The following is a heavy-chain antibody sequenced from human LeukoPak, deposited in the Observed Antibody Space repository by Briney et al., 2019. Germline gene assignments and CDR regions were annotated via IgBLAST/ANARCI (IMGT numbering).Heavy chain of an antibody. D-gene: IGHD3-22*01. V-gene: IGHV4-61*01. Sequence: SETLSLTCTVSGGSVSSGNYYWSWIRQPPGKGLEWIGYIYHSGGTNYNPSLKSRVTMSVDTSKNQFSLRLSSVTAADTAVYYCARSGYYYYQYYFDYWGQGTLVTVSS. CDR2: IYHSGGT. CDR1: GGSVSSGNYY. CDR3: ARSGYYYYQYYFDY. J-gene: IGHJ4*02.